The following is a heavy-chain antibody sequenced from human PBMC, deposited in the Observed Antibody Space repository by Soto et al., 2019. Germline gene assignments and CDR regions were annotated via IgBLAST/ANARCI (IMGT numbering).Heavy chain of an antibody. CDR1: GFTFSNHA. CDR2: FTTSGDFT. D-gene: IGHD4-4*01. CDR3: ARLVTD. V-gene: IGHV3-23*01. Sequence: EVQLLDSGGALVQPGGSLRLSCATSGFTFSNHAMSWVRQAPGKGLEWVSTFTTSGDFTCYADSVKGRFIISRDNSKSTLYLQMNSLRVEDTAVYYCARLVTDWGQGTLVTVSS. J-gene: IGHJ4*02.